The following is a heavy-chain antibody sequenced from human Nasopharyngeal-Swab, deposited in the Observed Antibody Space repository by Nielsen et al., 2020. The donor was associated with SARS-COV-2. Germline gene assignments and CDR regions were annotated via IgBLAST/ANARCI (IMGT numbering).Heavy chain of an antibody. CDR2: INHSGST. CDR1: GGSFSGYY. V-gene: IGHV4-34*01. CDR3: ARAPVIATRPILWFDP. J-gene: IGHJ5*02. D-gene: IGHD2/OR15-2a*01. Sequence: SETLSLTCAVYGGSFSGYYWSWIRQPPGKGLEWIGEINHSGSTNYNPSLKSRVTISVDTSKNQFSLKLSSVTAADTAVYYCARAPVIATRPILWFDPRGRGTLVIVSS.